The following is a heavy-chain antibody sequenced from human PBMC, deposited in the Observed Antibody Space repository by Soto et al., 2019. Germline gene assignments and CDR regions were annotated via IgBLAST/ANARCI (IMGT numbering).Heavy chain of an antibody. CDR2: VYYSGST. D-gene: IGHD4-17*01. J-gene: IGHJ5*02. CDR3: ARGPYGGGNGFDP. Sequence: QVQLQESGPGLVKASETLSLTCTVSGGSISSYYWSWIRQPPGKGLEWIGYVYYSGSTNYNPSLKNRVPISVDASKNQFSLKLSSVTAADTAVYYCARGPYGGGNGFDPWGQGTLVTVSA. CDR1: GGSISSYY. V-gene: IGHV4-59*01.